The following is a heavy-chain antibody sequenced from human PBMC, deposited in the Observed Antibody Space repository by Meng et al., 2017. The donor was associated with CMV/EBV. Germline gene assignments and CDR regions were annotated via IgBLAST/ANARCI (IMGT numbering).Heavy chain of an antibody. Sequence: SGGTFSSYAISWVRQAPGQGLECMGGIIPIFGTANYAQKFQGRVTITADESTSTAYMELSSLRSEDMAVYYCVGNIVVVVAASPRDYWGQPPLLPVSS. CDR3: VGNIVVVVAASPRDY. CDR2: IIPIFGTA. V-gene: IGHV1-69*01. J-gene: IGHJ4*02. CDR1: GGTFSSYA. D-gene: IGHD2-15*01.